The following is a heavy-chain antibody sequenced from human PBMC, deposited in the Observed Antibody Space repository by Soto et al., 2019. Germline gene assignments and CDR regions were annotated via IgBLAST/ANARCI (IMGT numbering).Heavy chain of an antibody. D-gene: IGHD6-13*01. CDR1: AGSISGYY. Sequence: SETLSLTCTVSAGSISGYYWSWIRQPPGKELELIGYIYYDGSTYYNPSLKSRVTISVDTSKNQFSLKLSSVTAADTAVYYCAKVGRIATAGTWFDPWGQGTLGTVSA. CDR3: AKVGRIATAGTWFDP. J-gene: IGHJ5*02. V-gene: IGHV4-59*01. CDR2: IYYDGST.